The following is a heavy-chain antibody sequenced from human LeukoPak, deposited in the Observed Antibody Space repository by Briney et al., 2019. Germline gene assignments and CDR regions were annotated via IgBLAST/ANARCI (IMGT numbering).Heavy chain of an antibody. CDR3: AKDLVSVAALFDY. D-gene: IGHD6-19*01. CDR2: ISSSGGST. CDR1: GFTFSSYA. J-gene: IGHJ4*02. Sequence: RGSRRLSCAASGFTFSSYAMSWVRQAPGKVLEWVSGISSSGGSTYYADSVKGRFTISRDNSKNTLYLQMNSLRAEDTAVYYCAKDLVSVAALFDYWGQGTLVTVSS. V-gene: IGHV3-23*01.